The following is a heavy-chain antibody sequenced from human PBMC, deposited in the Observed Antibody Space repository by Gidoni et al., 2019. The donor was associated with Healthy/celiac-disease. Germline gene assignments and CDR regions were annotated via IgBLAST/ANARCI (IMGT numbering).Heavy chain of an antibody. CDR3: ATDPGTTVTTRNWFDP. Sequence: EVQLVQSGAEVKRPGATVNISCKVSGYTFTDYYMNWVQQAPGKGLEWMGLVHPEDGETIYAEKFQGRVTITADTSTDTAYMELSSLRSEDTAVYYCATDPGTTVTTRNWFDPWGQGTLVTVSS. CDR2: VHPEDGET. CDR1: GYTFTDYY. V-gene: IGHV1-69-2*01. J-gene: IGHJ5*02. D-gene: IGHD4-17*01.